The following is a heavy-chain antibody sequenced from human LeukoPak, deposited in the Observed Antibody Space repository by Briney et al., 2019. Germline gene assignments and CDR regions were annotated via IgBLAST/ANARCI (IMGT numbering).Heavy chain of an antibody. CDR1: GFIVSSNY. V-gene: IGHV3-53*01. CDR2: LYSDGTT. J-gene: IGHJ4*02. CDR3: ARAAYDSNGYTANHDY. Sequence: PGGSLRLSCAASGFIVSSNYMSWDRQAPGKGLEWVSVLYSDGTTYYTDSVKGRFTISRDNSKNTLYLQMNNLRAEDTAVYYCARAAYDSNGYTANHDYWGQGTLVTVSS. D-gene: IGHD3-22*01.